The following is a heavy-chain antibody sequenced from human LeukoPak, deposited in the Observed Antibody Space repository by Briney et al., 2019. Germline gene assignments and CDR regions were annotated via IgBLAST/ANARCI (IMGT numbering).Heavy chain of an antibody. CDR3: AKWDKLERLRAFDI. Sequence: GGSLRLSCTASGFGFSNHYMRWIRQAPGKGLEWVSAISGSGGSTYYADSVKGRFTISRDNSKNTLYLQMNSLRAEDTAVYYCAKWDKLERLRAFDIWGQGTMVTVSS. V-gene: IGHV3-23*01. CDR2: ISGSGGST. D-gene: IGHD1-1*01. J-gene: IGHJ3*02. CDR1: GFGFSNHY.